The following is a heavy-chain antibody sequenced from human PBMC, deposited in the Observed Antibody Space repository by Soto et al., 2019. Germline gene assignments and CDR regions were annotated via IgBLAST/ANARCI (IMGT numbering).Heavy chain of an antibody. CDR3: ARRQLVSWGPFDY. J-gene: IGHJ4*02. D-gene: IGHD6-6*01. Sequence: QVQLVQSVAEVKKPGASVKVSCKASGYTFTNYGLSWVRQAPGQGLEWMGWINPYNGNTDYAQKVQGRVTMTTDTSTTTAFMELRSLRSDDTAVYHCARRQLVSWGPFDYWGQGTLVTVSS. CDR1: GYTFTNYG. CDR2: INPYNGNT. V-gene: IGHV1-18*01.